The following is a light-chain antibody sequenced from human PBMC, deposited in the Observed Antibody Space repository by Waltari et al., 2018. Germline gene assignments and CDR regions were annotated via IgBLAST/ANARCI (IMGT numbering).Light chain of an antibody. J-gene: IGKJ1*01. V-gene: IGKV3-15*01. CDR1: QNIYTN. Sequence: EIMMTQSPATLSVSPGDRATLSCRASQNIYTNLAWYQQKPGQTPRLLIDGASTRPTGIPARFSGSGSGTEVTLTINSLQSEDFAVYYCQQYNSWLTWTFGQGTKVEIK. CDR3: QQYNSWLTWT. CDR2: GAS.